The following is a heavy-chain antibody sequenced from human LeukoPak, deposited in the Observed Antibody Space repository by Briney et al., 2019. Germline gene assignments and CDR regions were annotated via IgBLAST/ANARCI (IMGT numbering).Heavy chain of an antibody. V-gene: IGHV1-18*04. CDR3: ARLGIVGATPDY. Sequence: ASVKVSCKASGYTFTGYYMHWLRQAPGQGLEWMGWISAYNGNTNYAQKLQGRVTMTTDTSTSTAYMELRSLRSDDTAVYYCARLGIVGATPDYWGQGTLVTVSS. CDR1: GYTFTGYY. J-gene: IGHJ4*02. D-gene: IGHD1-26*01. CDR2: ISAYNGNT.